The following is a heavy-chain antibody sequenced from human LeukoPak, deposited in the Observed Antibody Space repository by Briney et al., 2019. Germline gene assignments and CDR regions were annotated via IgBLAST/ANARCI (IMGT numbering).Heavy chain of an antibody. V-gene: IGHV1-46*01. CDR1: GYTFTIYY. D-gene: IGHD3-22*01. CDR3: ASASSGYWGAFDI. CDR2: INPSGGST. J-gene: IGHJ3*02. Sequence: GASVKVSCKASGYTFTIYYMHWVRQAPGQGLEWMGIINPSGGSTSYAQKFQGRVTMTRDTSTSTVYMELSSLRSEDTAVYYCASASSGYWGAFDIWGQGTMVTVSS.